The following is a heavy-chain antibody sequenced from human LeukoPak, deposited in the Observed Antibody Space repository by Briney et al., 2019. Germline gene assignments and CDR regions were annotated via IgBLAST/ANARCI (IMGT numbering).Heavy chain of an antibody. CDR2: IDGDGSST. D-gene: IGHD3-10*01. CDR1: GFTFSSYW. Sequence: PGGSLRLSCAASGFTFSSYWMQWVRQAPGKGLVWVSRIDGDGSSTNYADSVKGRFTISRDNAKNTLYLQMNSLRAEDTAVYYCARFRSGSYFTSSVDYWGQGTLVTVSS. V-gene: IGHV3-74*01. J-gene: IGHJ4*02. CDR3: ARFRSGSYFTSSVDY.